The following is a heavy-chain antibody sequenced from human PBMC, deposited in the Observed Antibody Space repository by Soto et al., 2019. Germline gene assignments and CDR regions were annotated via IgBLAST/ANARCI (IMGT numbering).Heavy chain of an antibody. CDR1: GFTFSSYN. V-gene: IGHV3-21*01. D-gene: IGHD4-17*01. J-gene: IGHJ4*02. CDR3: ARDRSPTTVTPYYFDY. CDR2: ISSSSSYI. Sequence: EVQLVESGGGLVKPGGSLRLSCAASGFTFSSYNMNWVRQAPGKGLEWVSSISSSSSYIYYADSVKCRFTNSRDNAKNSMYLQMNSMRAEDTAVYYCARDRSPTTVTPYYFDYWGQGTLVTVSS.